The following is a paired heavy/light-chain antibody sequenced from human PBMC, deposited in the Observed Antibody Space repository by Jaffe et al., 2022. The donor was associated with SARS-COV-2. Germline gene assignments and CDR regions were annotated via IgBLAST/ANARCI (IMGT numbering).Heavy chain of an antibody. CDR3: TKDLNGYPPHFFDY. Sequence: EVQLLESGGGLAQPGGSLRLSCAASGFTFSSYAMSWVRQAPGKGLEWVSLIGDNGDFTNYADSVKGRFTISRDNSRDTLYLQMNSLRAEDTAVYYCTKDLNGYPPHFFDYWGQGSLVTVSS. CDR2: IGDNGDFT. CDR1: GFTFSSYA. D-gene: IGHD3-9*01. V-gene: IGHV3-23*01. J-gene: IGHJ4*01.
Light chain of an antibody. CDR2: GAS. V-gene: IGKV3-15*01. J-gene: IGKJ4*01. Sequence: EIVMTQSPATLSVSPGERATLSCRASQSVSSNLAWYQQKPGQAPRLLIYGASTRATGIPARFSASGSGTEFTLTISSLQSEDFAVYYCQQVSHWPLTFGGGTKVEIK. CDR1: QSVSSN. CDR3: QQVSHWPLT.